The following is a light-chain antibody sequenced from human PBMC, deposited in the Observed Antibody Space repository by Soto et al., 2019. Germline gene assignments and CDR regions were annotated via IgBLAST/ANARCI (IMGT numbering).Light chain of an antibody. CDR3: QQYDYPPYT. V-gene: IGKV1-33*01. CDR2: YAS. Sequence: DIQMTQSPSSLSAAVGDRVPVTCQASQGIYKYLNWDQQKPGKAPKLRIYYASNLERGVPSRFTGIASATDFSLTVYSLHPQDTTTYHFQQYDYPPYTFGQGTKLEIK. J-gene: IGKJ2*01. CDR1: QGIYKY.